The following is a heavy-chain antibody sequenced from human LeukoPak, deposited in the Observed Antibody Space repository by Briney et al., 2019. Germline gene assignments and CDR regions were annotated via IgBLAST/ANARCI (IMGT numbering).Heavy chain of an antibody. D-gene: IGHD6-13*01. CDR3: ARADSSSWRL. Sequence: SETLSLTCAVYGGSFSGYYWSWIRQPPGKGLEWIGEINHSGSTNYNPSLKSRVTISVDTSKNQFSMKLSSVTAADTAVYYCARADSSSWRLWGQGTLVTVSS. CDR2: INHSGST. CDR1: GGSFSGYY. V-gene: IGHV4-34*01. J-gene: IGHJ4*02.